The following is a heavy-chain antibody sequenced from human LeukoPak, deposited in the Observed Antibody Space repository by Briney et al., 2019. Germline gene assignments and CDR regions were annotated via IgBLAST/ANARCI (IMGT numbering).Heavy chain of an antibody. CDR2: ISGSGGST. V-gene: IGHV3-23*01. CDR1: GFTFSSYA. Sequence: PGGSLRLSCAASGFTFSSYAMSWVRQAPGKGLEWVSAISGSGGSTYYADSVKGRFTISRDNSKNTLYLQMNSLRAEDTAVYYCAKDQGIAVGLRVFGYWGQGTLVTVSS. CDR3: AKDQGIAVGLRVFGY. D-gene: IGHD6-19*01. J-gene: IGHJ4*02.